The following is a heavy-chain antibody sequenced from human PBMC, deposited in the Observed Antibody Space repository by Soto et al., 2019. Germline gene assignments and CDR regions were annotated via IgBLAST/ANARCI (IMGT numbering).Heavy chain of an antibody. D-gene: IGHD3-16*02. CDR2: INAGNGNT. Sequence: ASVKVSCKASGYTFTGYAMHWVRQAPGQRLERMGWINAGNGNTKYSQKFQGRVTITRDTSASTAYMELSSLRSEDTAVYYFARVVITFGGVIVPNWFDPWGQGTLVTVSS. CDR1: GYTFTGYA. CDR3: ARVVITFGGVIVPNWFDP. J-gene: IGHJ5*02. V-gene: IGHV1-3*01.